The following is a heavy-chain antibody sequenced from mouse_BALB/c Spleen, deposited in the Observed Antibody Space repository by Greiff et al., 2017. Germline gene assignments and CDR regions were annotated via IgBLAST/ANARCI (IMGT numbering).Heavy chain of an antibody. V-gene: IGHV1-14*01. CDR2: INPYNDGT. J-gene: IGHJ1*01. CDR1: GYTFTSYV. D-gene: IGHD2-14*01. CDR3: ARERDIGYDVDWYFDV. Sequence: EVQLQQSGPELVKPGASVKMSCKASGYTFTSYVMHWVKQKPGQGLEWIGYINPYNDGTKYNEKFKGKATLTSDKSSSTAYMELSSLTSEDSAVYYCARERDIGYDVDWYFDVWGAGTTVTVSS.